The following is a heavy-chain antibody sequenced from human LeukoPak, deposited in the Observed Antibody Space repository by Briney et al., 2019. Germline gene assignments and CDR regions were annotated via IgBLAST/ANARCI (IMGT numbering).Heavy chain of an antibody. D-gene: IGHD1-1*01. CDR3: AKMNGYMDV. V-gene: IGHV3-23*01. CDR1: GLTFSSSA. J-gene: IGHJ6*03. Sequence: GGSLRLSCTATGLTFSSSAITWVRQAPGKGLEWVSGISGSGSGTYYADFVKGRFTISRDNSKNTMYLEMNSLRAEDTAEYYCAKMNGYMDVWGKGTTVTVSS. CDR2: ISGSGSGT.